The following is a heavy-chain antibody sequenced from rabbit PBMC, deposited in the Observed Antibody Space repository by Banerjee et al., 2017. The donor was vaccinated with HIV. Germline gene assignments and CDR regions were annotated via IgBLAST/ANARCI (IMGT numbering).Heavy chain of an antibody. CDR1: GFSFSSGYD. CDR2: ISAGSSGSI. D-gene: IGHD6-1*01. V-gene: IGHV1S40*01. CDR3: ARDPSSNDYVYGMDL. Sequence: QSLEESGGDLVKPGASLTLTCKPSGFSFSSGYDMCWVRQAPGKGLEWIACISAGSSGSIWYASWVNGRFTISKTSSTMVTLQMTSLTAADTATYFCARDPSSNDYVYGMDLWGPGTLVTVS. J-gene: IGHJ6*01.